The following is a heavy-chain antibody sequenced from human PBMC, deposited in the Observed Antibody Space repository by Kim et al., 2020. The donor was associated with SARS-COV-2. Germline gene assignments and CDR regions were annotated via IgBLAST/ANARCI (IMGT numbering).Heavy chain of an antibody. CDR2: ISSGGSTI. CDR3: TRDLIAVDPGSGY. V-gene: IGHV3-48*02. J-gene: IGHJ4*02. D-gene: IGHD6-19*01. CDR1: GFTFSSYS. Sequence: GGSLRLSCAASGFTFSSYSMNWVRQAPGKGLEWVSYISSGGSTIYYADSVKGRFTISRDNAKNSLYLQMNSLRDEDTAVYYCTRDLIAVDPGSGYWGQGIQVTVSS.